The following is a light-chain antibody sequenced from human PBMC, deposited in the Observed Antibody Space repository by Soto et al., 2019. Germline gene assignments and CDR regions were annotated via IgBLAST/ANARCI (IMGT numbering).Light chain of an antibody. CDR3: QQRSDWPLT. Sequence: EIVLTQSPATLSLSPGERATLSCRASQSVSSYLAWYQQKPGQGPRLLIYDASNRANGIPARFSGRGSGTDFTLTISSLEPEHFAVYYCQQRSDWPLTFGGGTKVEIK. V-gene: IGKV3-11*01. CDR2: DAS. CDR1: QSVSSY. J-gene: IGKJ4*01.